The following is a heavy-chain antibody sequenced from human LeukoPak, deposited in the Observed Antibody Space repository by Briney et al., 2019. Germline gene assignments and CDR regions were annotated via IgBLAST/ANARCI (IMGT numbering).Heavy chain of an antibody. CDR2: IYYSGNT. CDR1: GGSFSTYY. J-gene: IGHJ4*02. D-gene: IGHD3-10*01. Sequence: SETLSLTCTVSGGSFSTYYWSWIRQPPGKGLEWIGYIYYSGNTNYNPSLKSRVTMSVDTSKNQFSLKLSSVTAADTAVYYCARTITIRGLIFDYWGQGTLVTVSS. V-gene: IGHV4-59*01. CDR3: ARTITIRGLIFDY.